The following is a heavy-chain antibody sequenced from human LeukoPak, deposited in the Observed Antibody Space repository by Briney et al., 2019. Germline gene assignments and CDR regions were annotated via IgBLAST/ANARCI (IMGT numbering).Heavy chain of an antibody. CDR1: GYALTSYY. CDR2: INPSGGST. J-gene: IGHJ4*02. D-gene: IGHD5-12*01. V-gene: IGHV1-46*01. CDR3: ARSAAGGKMATSLSY. Sequence: ASVKVSCKASGYALTSYYMHWVRQAPGQGLEWMGIINPSGGSTSYAQKFQGRVTMTRDTSTSTVYMELSSLRSEDTAVYYCARSAAGGKMATSLSYWGQGTLVTVSS.